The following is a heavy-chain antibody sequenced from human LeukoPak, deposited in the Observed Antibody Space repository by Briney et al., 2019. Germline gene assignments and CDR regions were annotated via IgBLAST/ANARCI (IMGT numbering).Heavy chain of an antibody. V-gene: IGHV3-23*01. CDR2: ISGSGGST. J-gene: IGHJ4*02. CDR1: GFTFSSYA. D-gene: IGHD2-15*01. Sequence: PGGPRRLSCAASGFTFSSYAMSWVRQAPGKGLEWVSAISGSGGSTYYADSVKGRFTISRDNSKNTLYLQMNSLRAEDTAVYYCAKDQDIVVVVAATFDYWGQGTLVTLSS. CDR3: AKDQDIVVVVAATFDY.